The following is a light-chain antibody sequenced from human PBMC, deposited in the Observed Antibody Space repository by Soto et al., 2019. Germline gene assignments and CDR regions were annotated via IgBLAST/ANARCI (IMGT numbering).Light chain of an antibody. Sequence: DIQLTQSPSFLSASVDDRVTITCRASQGISDSLAWYQQKPGKAPNLLIYDASTLQSGVPSRFSGSTSGTEFTLTISSLQPEDFATYYCQQFNVYPLTFGGGTKVGIK. J-gene: IGKJ4*01. CDR1: QGISDS. CDR3: QQFNVYPLT. V-gene: IGKV1-9*01. CDR2: DAS.